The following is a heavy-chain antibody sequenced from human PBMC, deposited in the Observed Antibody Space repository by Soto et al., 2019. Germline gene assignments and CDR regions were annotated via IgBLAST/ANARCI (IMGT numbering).Heavy chain of an antibody. CDR2: IDPSDSYT. D-gene: IGHD4-4*01. J-gene: IGHJ5*02. Sequence: GESLKISCKGSGYSFTSYWISWVRQMPGKGLEWMGRIDPSDSYTNYSPSFQGHVTNSADKSISTAYLQWSSLKASDTAMYYCARHFTVTYSNNWFDPWGQGTLVTVSS. CDR1: GYSFTSYW. CDR3: ARHFTVTYSNNWFDP. V-gene: IGHV5-10-1*01.